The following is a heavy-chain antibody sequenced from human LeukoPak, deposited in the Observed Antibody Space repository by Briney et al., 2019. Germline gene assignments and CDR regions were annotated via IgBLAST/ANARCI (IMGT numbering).Heavy chain of an antibody. CDR2: ISSSSSYI. V-gene: IGHV3-21*01. Sequence: GGSLRLSCAASGFTFISYSMNWVRQAPGKGLEWVSSISSSSSYIYYADSVKGRFTISRDNAKNSLYLQMNSLRAEDTAVYYRASGIQLWAYFDYWGQGTLVTVSS. D-gene: IGHD5-18*01. CDR1: GFTFISYS. CDR3: ASGIQLWAYFDY. J-gene: IGHJ4*02.